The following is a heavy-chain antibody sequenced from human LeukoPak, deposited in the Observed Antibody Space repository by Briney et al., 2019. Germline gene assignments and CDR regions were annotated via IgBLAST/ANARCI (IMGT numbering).Heavy chain of an antibody. Sequence: AGGSLRLSCAASGFTVSGNYMSWVRQAPGKGLEWVSVIYGGGSIYYADSVKGRLIISRDNSRNTLYLQMNSLRTEDTAVYYCARDAGGNWFDPWGQGTQVTVSS. J-gene: IGHJ5*02. CDR2: IYGGGSI. D-gene: IGHD1-14*01. CDR3: ARDAGGNWFDP. V-gene: IGHV3-66*02. CDR1: GFTVSGNY.